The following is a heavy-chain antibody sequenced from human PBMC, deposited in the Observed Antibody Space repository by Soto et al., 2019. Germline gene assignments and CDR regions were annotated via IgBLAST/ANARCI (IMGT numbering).Heavy chain of an antibody. V-gene: IGHV4-34*01. CDR3: ARGSVDTVDSSGFYEY. J-gene: IGHJ4*02. Sequence: SETLSLTCAVYGGSFSAYYWSWIRQPPGKGLEWIGEINHSGGTSYNPSLKSRVTISVDTSKSQFSLKLTSVTAADRAVYYCARGSVDTVDSSGFYEYWRKGTPVTXS. D-gene: IGHD3-22*01. CDR1: GGSFSAYY. CDR2: INHSGGT.